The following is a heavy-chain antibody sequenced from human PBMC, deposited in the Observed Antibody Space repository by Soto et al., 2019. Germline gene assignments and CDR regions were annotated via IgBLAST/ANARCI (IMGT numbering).Heavy chain of an antibody. CDR2: INGGTGQT. D-gene: IGHD3-10*01. CDR1: GYTFSTHA. Sequence: ASVKVSWKASGYTFSTHAMHWVRQAPGQSLEWMGWINGGTGQTKHSHRFQDRVSITRDTSASTAYMELSSLRSEDTAVYYCARGKGREENYYYYGLDIWGQGTTVTVPS. CDR3: ARGKGREENYYYYGLDI. J-gene: IGHJ6*02. V-gene: IGHV1-3*01.